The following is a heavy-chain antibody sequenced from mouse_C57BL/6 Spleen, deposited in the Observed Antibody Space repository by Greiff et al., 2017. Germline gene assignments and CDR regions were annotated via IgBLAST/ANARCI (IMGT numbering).Heavy chain of an antibody. CDR1: GYAFTNYL. CDR2: INPGSGGT. CDR3: ARPYDYDEAWFAY. Sequence: QVQLQQSGAELVRPGTSVKVSCKASGYAFTNYLIEWVKQRPGQGLEWIGVINPGSGGTNYNEKFKGKATLTADKSSSTAYMQLSSLTSEDSAVYFCARPYDYDEAWFAYWGQGTLVTVSA. D-gene: IGHD2-4*01. V-gene: IGHV1-54*01. J-gene: IGHJ3*01.